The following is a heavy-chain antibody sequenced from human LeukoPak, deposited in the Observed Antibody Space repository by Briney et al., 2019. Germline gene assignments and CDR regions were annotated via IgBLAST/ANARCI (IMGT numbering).Heavy chain of an antibody. J-gene: IGHJ1*01. D-gene: IGHD3-3*01. CDR1: GFTLSNAW. CDR3: LLIILGGSSQH. Sequence: SGGSLRLSCAASGFTLSNAWMHWVRQAPGKGLVWVSRIKNDGKITTYADSVKGRFTTSRDNAKNTFYLQMNSLRVEDTAVYYCLLIILGGSSQHWGQGTLVTVSS. V-gene: IGHV3-74*01. CDR2: IKNDGKIT.